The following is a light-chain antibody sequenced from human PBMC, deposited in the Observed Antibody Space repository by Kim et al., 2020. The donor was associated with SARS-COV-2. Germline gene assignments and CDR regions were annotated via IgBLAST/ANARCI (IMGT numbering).Light chain of an antibody. J-gene: IGLJ3*02. CDR3: QSADSSDSWV. Sequence: SYELTQPPSVSVSPGQTARITCSGDALPKQYAYWYQQKPGQAPVLVIYKDSERPSGIPDRFSGSSSGTTVTLTISGVQPEDEADYYCQSADSSDSWVFGGGTQLTVL. CDR2: KDS. V-gene: IGLV3-25*03. CDR1: ALPKQY.